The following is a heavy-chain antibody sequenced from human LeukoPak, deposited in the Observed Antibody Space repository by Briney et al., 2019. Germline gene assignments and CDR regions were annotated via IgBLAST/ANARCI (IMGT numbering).Heavy chain of an antibody. CDR3: ATGGAYEFRDDY. D-gene: IGHD3-3*01. Sequence: ASVKVSCKASGGSFTSYGISWVRQAPGQGLEWMGKIIPIYGRANYGQKFQGRVTITADESTTTSYMELSSLTAEDMAVYYCATGGAYEFRDDYWGQGTLVTVSS. CDR2: IIPIYGRA. V-gene: IGHV1-69*13. CDR1: GGSFTSYG. J-gene: IGHJ4*02.